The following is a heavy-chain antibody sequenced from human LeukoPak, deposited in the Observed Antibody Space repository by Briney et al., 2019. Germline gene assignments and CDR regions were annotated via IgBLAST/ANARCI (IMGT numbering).Heavy chain of an antibody. CDR3: AKDRQSWYYYDSSAPGCLFDY. D-gene: IGHD3-22*01. CDR2: IYSGGST. J-gene: IGHJ4*02. Sequence: GGSLRLSCAASGFTVSSNYMSWVRQAPGKGLEWVSVIYSGGSTYYADSVKGRFTISRDNSKNTLYLQMNSLRAEDTAVYYCAKDRQSWYYYDSSAPGCLFDYWGQGTLVTVSS. V-gene: IGHV3-66*01. CDR1: GFTVSSNY.